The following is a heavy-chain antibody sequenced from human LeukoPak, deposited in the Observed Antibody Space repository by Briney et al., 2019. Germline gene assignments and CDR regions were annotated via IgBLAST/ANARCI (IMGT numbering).Heavy chain of an antibody. V-gene: IGHV4-30-2*01. D-gene: IGHD3-10*01. J-gene: IGHJ4*02. CDR1: AGSISRGGYS. CDR2: IYHSGST. CDR3: ARTYGSGSYRPFGY. Sequence: TLSLTCAVSAGSISRGGYSWSWIRQPPGKGLEWIGYIYHSGSTYYNPSLKSRVTISVDRSKNQFSLKLSSVTAADTAVYYCARTYGSGSYRPFGYWGQGTLVTVSS.